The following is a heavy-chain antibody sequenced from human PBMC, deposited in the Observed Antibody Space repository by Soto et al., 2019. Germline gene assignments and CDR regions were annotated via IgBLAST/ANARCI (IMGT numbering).Heavy chain of an antibody. D-gene: IGHD2-8*01. V-gene: IGHV4-59*02. CDR3: ARRVFAYYDF. CDR2: LYSSGST. Sequence: QVQLQESGPGLVKPSETLSLTCTVSGASVSRYYVAWIRQSPGKGLEWIGFLYSSGSTNYNSSLKSRVTMSVDTSKTQFSLRLSSVTAADTAVYYCARRVFAYYDFWGQGTRVTVSS. J-gene: IGHJ4*02. CDR1: GASVSRYY.